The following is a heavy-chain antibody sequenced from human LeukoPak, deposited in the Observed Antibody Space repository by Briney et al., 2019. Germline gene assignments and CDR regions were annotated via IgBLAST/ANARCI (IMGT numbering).Heavy chain of an antibody. CDR2: INTDGSNI. V-gene: IGHV3-74*01. CDR1: GFTFSRFW. CDR3: AREMDTPMVTDY. Sequence: GGSLRLSCAASGFTFSRFWMHWVRQVPGEGLVWVSRINTDGSNIRQADSVKGRFTISRDNAKNMLYLQMNSLGVEDTAVYYCAREMDTPMVTDYWGQGTLVTVSS. D-gene: IGHD5-18*01. J-gene: IGHJ4*02.